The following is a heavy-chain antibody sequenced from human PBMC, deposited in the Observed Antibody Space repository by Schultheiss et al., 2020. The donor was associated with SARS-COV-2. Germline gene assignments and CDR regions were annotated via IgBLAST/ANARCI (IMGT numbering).Heavy chain of an antibody. V-gene: IGHV3-30*07. CDR1: GFTFSSYA. Sequence: GGSLRLSCAASGFTFSSYAMDWVRQAPGKGLEWVAVISYDGSNKYYADSVKGRFTISRDNAKNSLYLQMNSLRAEDTAVYYCARDWVTMVRGVIGLWGQGTLVTVSS. D-gene: IGHD3-10*01. CDR2: ISYDGSNK. J-gene: IGHJ4*02. CDR3: ARDWVTMVRGVIGL.